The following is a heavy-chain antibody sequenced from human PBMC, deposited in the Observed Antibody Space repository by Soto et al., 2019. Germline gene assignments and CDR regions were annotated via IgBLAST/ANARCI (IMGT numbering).Heavy chain of an antibody. CDR1: GGSFTSNNW. Sequence: QVQLQESGPGLVKPSGTLSLTCAVSGGSFTSNNWWTWVRQPPGQGLEWIGKIYRTGSTNYNPSLKSRVTISLNKSENQFSRTVTSLTAADAAVYFCASRGPGTSVEYWGQGNLVTVSS. J-gene: IGHJ4*02. D-gene: IGHD1-7*01. CDR2: IYRTGST. CDR3: ASRGPGTSVEY. V-gene: IGHV4-4*02.